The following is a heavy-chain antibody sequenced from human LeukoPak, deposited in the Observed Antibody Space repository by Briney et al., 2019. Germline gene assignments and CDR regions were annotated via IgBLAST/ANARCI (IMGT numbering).Heavy chain of an antibody. Sequence: PSETLSLTCTVSGGSISSYYWSWIRQPPGKGLEWIGYIYYSGSTNYNPSLKSRVTISVGTSKNQFSLKLSSVTAADTAVYYCARASRYCSSTSCYAAHFDYWGQGTLVTVSS. CDR2: IYYSGST. CDR3: ARASRYCSSTSCYAAHFDY. J-gene: IGHJ4*02. D-gene: IGHD2-2*01. CDR1: GGSISSYY. V-gene: IGHV4-59*08.